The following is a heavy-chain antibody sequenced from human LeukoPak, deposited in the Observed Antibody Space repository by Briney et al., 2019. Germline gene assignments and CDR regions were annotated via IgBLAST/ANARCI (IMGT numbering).Heavy chain of an antibody. D-gene: IGHD5-18*01. Sequence: PSETLSLTCAVSGGSISSSNWWSWVRQPPGKGLEWIGEIYHSGSTNYNPSLKSRVTISVDKSKNQFSLKLSSVTAADTAVYYCARDKPLGIYSYGIFDYWGQGTLVTVSS. CDR1: GGSISSSNW. V-gene: IGHV4-4*02. CDR2: IYHSGST. J-gene: IGHJ4*02. CDR3: ARDKPLGIYSYGIFDY.